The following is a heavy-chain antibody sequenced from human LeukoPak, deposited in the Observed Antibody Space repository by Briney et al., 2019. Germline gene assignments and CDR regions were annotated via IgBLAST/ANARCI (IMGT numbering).Heavy chain of an antibody. CDR3: ARSGRYYGDHFDY. CDR1: RFSFSDYW. D-gene: IGHD4-17*01. J-gene: IGHJ4*02. Sequence: GGSLRLSCAASRFSFSDYWMTWVRQAPGKGLEWVAYINQDGSDIYYMDSVKGRFTISRDNAKNSLYLQMNSLRAEDTAVYYCARSGRYYGDHFDYWGQGALVTVSS. V-gene: IGHV3-7*01. CDR2: INQDGSDI.